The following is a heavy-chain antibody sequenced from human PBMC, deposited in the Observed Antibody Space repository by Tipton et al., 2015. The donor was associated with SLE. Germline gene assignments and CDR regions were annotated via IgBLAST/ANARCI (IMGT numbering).Heavy chain of an antibody. Sequence: QLVQSGAEVKKPGASVKVSCKASGYTFTRYYMHWVRQAPGQGLEWMGIINPSGGSTSYAQKFQGRVTVTRDTSTSTVYMELSSLRSEDTAVYYCARSVRTVRDVFDIWGQGTMVTVSS. D-gene: IGHD4-17*01. J-gene: IGHJ3*02. CDR1: GYTFTRYY. CDR3: ARSVRTVRDVFDI. CDR2: INPSGGST. V-gene: IGHV1-46*01.